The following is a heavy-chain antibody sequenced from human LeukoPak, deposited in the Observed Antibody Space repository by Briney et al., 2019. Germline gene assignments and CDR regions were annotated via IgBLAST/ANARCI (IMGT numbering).Heavy chain of an antibody. J-gene: IGHJ4*02. CDR2: IYSGGST. CDR1: GFTVSSNY. Sequence: GGSLRLSCAASGFTVSSNYMSWVRQAPGKGLEWVSVIYSGGSTYCADSVKGRFTISRDNSKNTLYLQMNSLRAEDTAVYYCARRGYSYGYNYFDYWGQGTLATVSS. V-gene: IGHV3-66*01. D-gene: IGHD5-18*01. CDR3: ARRGYSYGYNYFDY.